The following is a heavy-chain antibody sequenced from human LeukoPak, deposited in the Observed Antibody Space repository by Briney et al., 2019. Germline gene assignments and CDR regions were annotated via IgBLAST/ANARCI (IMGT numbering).Heavy chain of an antibody. J-gene: IGHJ2*01. CDR2: IKRDGSRR. Sequence: GGSLRLSCAASGFTFTWYFMSWVRQTPGKGLEWVASIKRDGSRRYYVDPVKGRFTISRDNAENSLYLHMNSLRAEDTSLYYCARGAYCGSDCYYYFDLWGRGTLVTVSS. V-gene: IGHV3-7*01. CDR3: ARGAYCGSDCYYYFDL. CDR1: GFTFTWYF. D-gene: IGHD2-21*02.